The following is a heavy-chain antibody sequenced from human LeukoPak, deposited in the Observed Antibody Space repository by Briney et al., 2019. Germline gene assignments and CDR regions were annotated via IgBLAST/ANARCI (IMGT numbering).Heavy chain of an antibody. Sequence: SVRVSCKASGGTFSSYAISWVRQAPGQGLEWMGGIIPIFGSANYAQKFQGRVTITADKSTSTAYMELSSLRSEDTAVYYCARGPIVATIKPRYYFDYWGQGTLVTVSS. J-gene: IGHJ4*02. CDR1: GGTFSSYA. CDR2: IIPIFGSA. D-gene: IGHD5-12*01. V-gene: IGHV1-69*06. CDR3: ARGPIVATIKPRYYFDY.